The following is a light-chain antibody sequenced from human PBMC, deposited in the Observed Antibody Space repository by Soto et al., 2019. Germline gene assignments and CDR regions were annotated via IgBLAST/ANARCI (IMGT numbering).Light chain of an antibody. V-gene: IGKV3-15*01. Sequence: EIVMTQSPATLSVSPGERATLSCRASQSVSSNLAWYQQKPGQAPRLLIYGASTRATAIPARFSGSGSGTEFTLTISSLQSEDFVVYYCQHYNNWPITFGPGTKVDIK. J-gene: IGKJ3*01. CDR2: GAS. CDR3: QHYNNWPIT. CDR1: QSVSSN.